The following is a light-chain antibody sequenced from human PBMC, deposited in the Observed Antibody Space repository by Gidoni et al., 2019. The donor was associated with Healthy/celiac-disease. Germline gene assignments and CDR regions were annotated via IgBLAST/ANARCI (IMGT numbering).Light chain of an antibody. CDR3: AAWDYSLSAVL. CDR2: RNS. V-gene: IGLV1-47*01. J-gene: IGLJ2*01. CDR1: STHIGSNY. Sequence: QSVLTQPPSASGTPGQRVTISCSGSSTHIGSNYVYWYQQLPGTAPKLLIYRNSHRPSGFPGRFSGSKSCTSAPLAISGLRSEDEADYYCAAWDYSLSAVLFGGGTKLTVL.